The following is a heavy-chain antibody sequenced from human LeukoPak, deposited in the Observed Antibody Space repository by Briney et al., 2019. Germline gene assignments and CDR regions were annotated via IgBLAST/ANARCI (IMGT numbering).Heavy chain of an antibody. CDR2: IKQDGSEK. J-gene: IGHJ4*02. CDR3: ARHNPLWGY. D-gene: IGHD1-14*01. CDR1: GFTFSKYW. V-gene: IGHV3-7*04. Sequence: GGSLRLSCAASGFTFSKYWMSWVRQAPGKGLEWVANIKQDGSEKYYVDSVKGRFTISRDNAQDSLYLQMNSLRAEDTAQYYCARHNPLWGYWGQGTLVTVSS.